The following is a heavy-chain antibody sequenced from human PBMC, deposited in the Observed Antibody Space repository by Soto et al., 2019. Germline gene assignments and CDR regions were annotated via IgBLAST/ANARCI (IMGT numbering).Heavy chain of an antibody. CDR1: GYSFTSLA. D-gene: IGHD1-26*01. Sequence: QVQLVQSGAEVREPGASVKVSCKASGYSFTSLAINWVRQTAGQGLEWMGWMQPSTGRTGYAQKFQGRVTMTRDTTINTSYMELTTLSSDETAFYYCAGGVSAGVDYWGQGTLVTVSS. J-gene: IGHJ4*02. V-gene: IGHV1-8*01. CDR3: AGGVSAGVDY. CDR2: MQPSTGRT.